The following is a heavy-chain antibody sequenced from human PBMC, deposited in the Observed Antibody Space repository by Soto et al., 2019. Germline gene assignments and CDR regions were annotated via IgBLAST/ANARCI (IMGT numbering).Heavy chain of an antibody. CDR1: GFTFSSYW. Sequence: EVQLVESGGGLVQPGGSLRLSCAASGFTFSSYWMHWVRQAPGKGLVWVSRINSDGSSTSYADSVKGRFTISRDNAKNTLYLQRNSLRAEYTAVYYCVRTSLVVAAATREDYWGQGTLVTVSS. D-gene: IGHD2-15*01. CDR2: INSDGSST. CDR3: VRTSLVVAAATREDY. J-gene: IGHJ4*02. V-gene: IGHV3-74*01.